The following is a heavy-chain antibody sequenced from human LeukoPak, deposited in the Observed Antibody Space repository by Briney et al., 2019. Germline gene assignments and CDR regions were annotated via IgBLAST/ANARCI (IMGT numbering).Heavy chain of an antibody. J-gene: IGHJ4*02. V-gene: IGHV4-30-4*01. D-gene: IGHD6-6*01. CDR3: ARGEAAPLVY. Sequence: KSSETLSLTCTVSGGSISSGDYYWSWIRQPPGKGLEWLGYIYYSGSTYYNPSLKSRITISVDTSKNQFSLKLSSVTAADTAVYYCARGEAAPLVYWGQGTLVTVSS. CDR2: IYYSGST. CDR1: GGSISSGDYY.